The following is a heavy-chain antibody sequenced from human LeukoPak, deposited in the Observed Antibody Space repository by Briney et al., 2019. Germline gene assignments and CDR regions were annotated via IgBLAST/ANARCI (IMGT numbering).Heavy chain of an antibody. CDR2: IPYDAFGK. CDR1: GFTLSNYG. D-gene: IGHD6-13*01. Sequence: PGGSLRLSCATSGFTLSNYGIHWVRQAPGKGLEWVAFIPYDAFGKYYGDSVKGRFTISRDKSKNTLYLQMNSLRAEDTAVYYCAKDRVEGSRWYGGVDSWGQGTPVTVSS. J-gene: IGHJ4*02. V-gene: IGHV3-30*02. CDR3: AKDRVEGSRWYGGVDS.